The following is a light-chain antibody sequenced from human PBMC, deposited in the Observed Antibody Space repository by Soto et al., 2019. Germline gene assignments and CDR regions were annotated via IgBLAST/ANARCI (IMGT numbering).Light chain of an antibody. J-gene: IGLJ3*02. Sequence: QLVLTQPASVSGSPGQSITISCTGTSSDVGGYNYVSWYQQHPGKAPKLMIYEVSNRPSGVSNRFSGSKSGNTASLTISGLQPEDEADYYCSSYTSTNTQLFGGGTKVTVL. V-gene: IGLV2-14*01. CDR1: SSDVGGYNY. CDR3: SSYTSTNTQL. CDR2: EVS.